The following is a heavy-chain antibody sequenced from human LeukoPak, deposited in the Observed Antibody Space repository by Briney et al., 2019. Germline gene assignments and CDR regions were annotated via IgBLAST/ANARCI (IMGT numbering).Heavy chain of an antibody. CDR1: GFTFTHHA. V-gene: IGHV3-23*01. CDR2: VSGSGSLK. Sequence: GGTLRLSCAGSGFTFTHHALSWVRQAPGKGLEWVSTVSGSGSLKFYADSVKGRFTISRDNSENTLYLQMSGLSTEDTALYYCAKDRSTGFYYLDSWGQGTLVTVSS. D-gene: IGHD6-19*01. J-gene: IGHJ4*02. CDR3: AKDRSTGFYYLDS.